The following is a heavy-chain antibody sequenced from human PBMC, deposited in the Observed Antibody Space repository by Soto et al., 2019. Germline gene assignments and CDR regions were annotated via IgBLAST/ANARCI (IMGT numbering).Heavy chain of an antibody. D-gene: IGHD2-2*01. J-gene: IGHJ5*02. CDR1: GYFISSGYY. CDR3: ARGHIVVVPTVGWFDP. CDR2: MFHSGST. V-gene: IGHV4-38-2*02. Sequence: SETLSLTCTGSGYFISSGYYWGWIRQPPGKGLEWIGSMFHSGSTHYNPSLKSRVTMSVDTSKNQFSLRLSSVTASDTAVYYCARGHIVVVPTVGWFDPWGQGTLVTVSS.